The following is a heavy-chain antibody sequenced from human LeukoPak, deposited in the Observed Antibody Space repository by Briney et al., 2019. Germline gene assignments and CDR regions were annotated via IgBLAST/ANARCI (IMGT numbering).Heavy chain of an antibody. V-gene: IGHV1-2*02. D-gene: IGHD1-26*01. CDR3: ARVGQWEAFDY. CDR2: INPNSGGT. J-gene: IGHJ4*02. CDR1: GYTFTGYY. Sequence: ASLKVSCKSSGYTFTGYYMHWVRQAPGQGLEWMGWINPNSGGTHYAQKFQGRVTMTRDTSISTAYMELTSLTSDDTAVYYCARVGQWEAFDYWGQGTLVTVSS.